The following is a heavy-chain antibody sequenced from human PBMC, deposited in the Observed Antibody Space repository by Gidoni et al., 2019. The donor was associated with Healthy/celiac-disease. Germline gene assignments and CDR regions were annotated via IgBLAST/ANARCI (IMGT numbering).Heavy chain of an antibody. D-gene: IGHD5-12*01. CDR3: ARDFGGYDLWDY. J-gene: IGHJ4*02. CDR2: INSDGSST. CDR1: GFTFSRYW. Sequence: EVQLVESGGGLVQPGGSLRLSCAASGFTFSRYWRHWVRQAPGKGWVWVSRINSDGSSTSYADSVKGRFTISRDNAKNTLYLQMNSRRAEDTAVYYCARDFGGYDLWDYWGQGTLVTVSS. V-gene: IGHV3-74*01.